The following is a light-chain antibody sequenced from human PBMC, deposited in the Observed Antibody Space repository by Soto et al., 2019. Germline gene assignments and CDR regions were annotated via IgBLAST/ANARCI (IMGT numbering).Light chain of an antibody. CDR3: QQYDTYPRT. CDR1: QSISNW. Sequence: IQMTQSPSTLSASVGDRVTITCRASQSISNWLAWYQQKPGKAPKLLIFKASTLESGVPSRFSGSGSGTEFTLNISSLQPDDFATHHCQQYDTYPRTFGQGTKVDIK. J-gene: IGKJ1*01. CDR2: KAS. V-gene: IGKV1-5*03.